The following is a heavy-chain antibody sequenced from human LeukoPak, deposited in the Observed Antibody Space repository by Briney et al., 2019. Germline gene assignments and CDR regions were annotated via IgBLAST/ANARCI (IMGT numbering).Heavy chain of an antibody. CDR3: ARTNCSSTSCYTGFRLDY. Sequence: SVKVSCKASGGTFSSYAISWVRQAPGQGLEWMGGIIPIFGTANYAQKFQGRVTITTDESTSTACMELSSLRSEDTAVYYCARTNCSSTSCYTGFRLDYWGQGTLVTVSS. D-gene: IGHD2-2*02. CDR2: IIPIFGTA. V-gene: IGHV1-69*05. CDR1: GGTFSSYA. J-gene: IGHJ4*02.